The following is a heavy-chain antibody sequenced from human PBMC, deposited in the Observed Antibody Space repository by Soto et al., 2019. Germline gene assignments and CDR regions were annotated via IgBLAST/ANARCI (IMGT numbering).Heavy chain of an antibody. CDR1: GGSFSGYY. V-gene: IGHV4-34*01. D-gene: IGHD2-8*02. J-gene: IGHJ5*02. Sequence: SETLSLTCAFYGGSFSGYYWTLIRQPPGTGLEWIGEINHSGSTNYNPSLKSRVTISVDTSKNQFSLKLTSVTAADTAVYYCARDKITGLFDPWGQGTLVTVSS. CDR2: INHSGST. CDR3: ARDKITGLFDP.